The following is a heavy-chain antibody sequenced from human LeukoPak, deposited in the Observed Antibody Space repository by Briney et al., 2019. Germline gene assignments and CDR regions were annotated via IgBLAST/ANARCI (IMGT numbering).Heavy chain of an antibody. CDR2: IYTSGST. CDR1: GGSISSYY. V-gene: IGHV4-4*09. D-gene: IGHD5-18*01. CDR3: ARQRGYSYGPAFDY. J-gene: IGHJ4*02. Sequence: SETLSLTCTVSGGSISSYYWSWIRQPPGKGLEWIGYIYTSGSTNYNPSLKSRVTISVDTSKNQFSLKLSSVTAADTAVYYCARQRGYSYGPAFDYWGQGTLVIVSS.